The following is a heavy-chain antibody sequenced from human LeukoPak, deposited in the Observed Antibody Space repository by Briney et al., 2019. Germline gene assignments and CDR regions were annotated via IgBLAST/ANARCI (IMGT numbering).Heavy chain of an antibody. J-gene: IGHJ4*02. D-gene: IGHD3-10*01. CDR3: ARGTGSYILQYTVPSDY. Sequence: GGSLRLSCAASGFTFSSYEMNWVRQAPGKGLEWVSYISSSGSTIYYADSVKGRFTISRDNAKNSLYLQMDSLRAEDTAVYYCARGTGSYILQYTVPSDYWGQGTLVTVSS. V-gene: IGHV3-48*03. CDR1: GFTFSSYE. CDR2: ISSSGSTI.